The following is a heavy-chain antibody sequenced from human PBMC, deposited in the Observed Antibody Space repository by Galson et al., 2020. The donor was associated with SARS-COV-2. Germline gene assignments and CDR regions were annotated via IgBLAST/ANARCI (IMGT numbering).Heavy chain of an antibody. CDR3: TRDRYGDYLVDF. D-gene: IGHD4-17*01. J-gene: IGHJ4*02. CDR1: GFTFSSYS. CDR2: ISSSGINI. V-gene: IGHV3-48*02. Sequence: TGGSLRLSCAASGFTFSSYSMNWVRQASGKGLEWLSYISSSGINIYYADSVKGRFTISRDNGQNSLHLQMNSLREEDTAVYYCTRDRYGDYLVDFWGQGTLVTVAS.